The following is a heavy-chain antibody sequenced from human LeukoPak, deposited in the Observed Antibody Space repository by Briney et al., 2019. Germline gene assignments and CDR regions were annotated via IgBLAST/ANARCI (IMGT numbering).Heavy chain of an antibody. CDR3: ARGGGYCGGDCYGIDY. J-gene: IGHJ4*02. V-gene: IGHV3-21*01. CDR1: RFTFSSYT. D-gene: IGHD2-21*01. CDR2: ISSSSSYI. Sequence: GGSLRLSCAASRFTFSSYTMNWVRQAPGKGLEWVSSISSSSSYIYYADSVKGRFTISRDNAKNSLYLQMNSLRAEDTAVYYCARGGGYCGGDCYGIDYWGQGTLVTVSS.